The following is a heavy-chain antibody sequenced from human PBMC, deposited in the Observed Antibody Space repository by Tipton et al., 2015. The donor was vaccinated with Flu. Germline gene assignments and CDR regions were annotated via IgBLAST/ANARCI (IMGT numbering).Heavy chain of an antibody. CDR2: SHHTGST. D-gene: IGHD4-11*01. CDR3: AGRGFSNYVSEPKNWFDP. CDR1: GDSIGGAYY. Sequence: TLSLTCSVSGDSIGGAYYWGWFRQPPGKGLEWIGNSHHTGSTYRNPSLKSRVIISVDRSKNQFSLKLTSVTAADTAVYYCAGRGFSNYVSEPKNWFDPWVQGALVTVSS. J-gene: IGHJ5*02. V-gene: IGHV4-38-2*01.